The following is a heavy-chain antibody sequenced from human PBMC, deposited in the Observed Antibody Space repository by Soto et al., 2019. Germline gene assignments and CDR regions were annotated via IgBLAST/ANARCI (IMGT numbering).Heavy chain of an antibody. CDR1: GYTFTGYY. CDR3: ARVGRVTTREYYYYYGMDV. D-gene: IGHD5-12*01. CDR2: INPNSGGT. J-gene: IGHJ6*02. Sequence: GASVKVSCKASGYTFTGYYMHWVRQAPGQGLEWMGWINPNSGGTNYAQKFQGRVTMTRDTSISTAYMELSRLRSDDTAVYYCARVGRVTTREYYYYYGMDVWGQGTTVTVSS. V-gene: IGHV1-2*02.